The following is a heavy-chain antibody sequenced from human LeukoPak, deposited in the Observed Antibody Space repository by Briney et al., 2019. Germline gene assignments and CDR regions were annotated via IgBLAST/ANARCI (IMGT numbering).Heavy chain of an antibody. Sequence: GGSLRLSCAASGFTFSTYSMNWVRQAPGKGLEWVSSISSSSNYIYYADSVKGRFTISTDNAKNSLYLQMNSLRAEDTAVYYCARGQQWLVRPSFDYWGQGTLVTVSS. CDR1: GFTFSTYS. CDR2: ISSSSNYI. D-gene: IGHD6-19*01. J-gene: IGHJ4*02. CDR3: ARGQQWLVRPSFDY. V-gene: IGHV3-21*01.